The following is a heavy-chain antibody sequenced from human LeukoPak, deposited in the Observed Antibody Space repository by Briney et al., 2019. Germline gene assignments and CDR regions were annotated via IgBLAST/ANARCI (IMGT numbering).Heavy chain of an antibody. V-gene: IGHV4-31*03. D-gene: IGHD6-13*01. Sequence: SETLSLTCIVSGGSISSGGYYWSWIRQHPGKGLEWIGYIYYSGSTYYNPSLKSRVTISVDTSKNQFSLKLSSVTAADTAVYYCARDNPSSSCFDYWGQGTLVTVSS. CDR2: IYYSGST. CDR3: ARDNPSSSCFDY. J-gene: IGHJ4*02. CDR1: GGSISSGGYY.